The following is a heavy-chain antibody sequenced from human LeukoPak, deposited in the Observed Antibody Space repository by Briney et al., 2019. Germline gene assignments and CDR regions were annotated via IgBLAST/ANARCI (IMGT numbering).Heavy chain of an antibody. D-gene: IGHD1-14*01. CDR2: ISHSSRNT. J-gene: IGHJ4*02. CDR3: ARDMNLGY. Sequence: GGSLRLSCAASGFTFGIYSMNWVRQAPGKGLEWVSSISHSSRNTYYADSVKGRFTISRDNAKNSLYLQMNSLRAEDTAVYYCARDMNLGYWGQGTLVTVSS. V-gene: IGHV3-21*01. CDR1: GFTFGIYS.